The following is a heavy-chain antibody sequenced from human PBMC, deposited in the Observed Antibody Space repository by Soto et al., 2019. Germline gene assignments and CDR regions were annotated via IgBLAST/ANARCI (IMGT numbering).Heavy chain of an antibody. CDR3: ARDPPTGTTLDWVDS. D-gene: IGHD1-7*01. J-gene: IGHJ5*01. CDR2: ISSSGSFM. V-gene: IGHV3-21*01. CDR1: GFSFSSDS. Sequence: RLSCAASGFSFSSDSMGWVRQAPGKGLEWVSSISSSGSFMNYADSVKGRFTISRDNAKNSLYLQMSGLKDEDTAVYYCARDPPTGTTLDWVDSWGQGTLVTVSS.